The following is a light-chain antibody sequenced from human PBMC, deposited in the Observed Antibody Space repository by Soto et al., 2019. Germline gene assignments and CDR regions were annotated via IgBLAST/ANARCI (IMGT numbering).Light chain of an antibody. Sequence: QSVLTQPPSVSGAPGKRATITCTGSSSKIGANPDVHWYQQLPGTAPKLLIYDNTNRPSGVPDRFSGSKSGTSASLAITGRKAEDEADYYCQSYDRSLSGDVVFGGGTKLTVL. V-gene: IGLV1-40*01. CDR3: QSYDRSLSGDVV. J-gene: IGLJ2*01. CDR2: DNT. CDR1: SSKIGANPD.